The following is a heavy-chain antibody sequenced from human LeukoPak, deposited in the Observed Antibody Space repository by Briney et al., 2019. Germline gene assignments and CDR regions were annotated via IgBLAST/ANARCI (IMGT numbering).Heavy chain of an antibody. J-gene: IGHJ4*02. V-gene: IGHV4-34*01. Sequence: ETLSLTCAVYGGSFSGYYWSWIRQPPGKGLEWIGEINHSGSTNYNPSLKSRVTISVDTSKNQFSLKLSSVTAADTAVYYCARGGYTDIVATISPPNFDYWGQGTLVTVSS. CDR2: INHSGST. CDR3: ARGGYTDIVATISPPNFDY. D-gene: IGHD5-12*01. CDR1: GGSFSGYY.